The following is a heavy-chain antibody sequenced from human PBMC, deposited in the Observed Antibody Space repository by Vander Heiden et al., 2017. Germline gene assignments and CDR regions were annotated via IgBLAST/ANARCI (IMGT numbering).Heavy chain of an antibody. Sequence: QVQLVQSGAEVKKPGSSVKVSCKASGGTFSSYAISWVRQAPGQGLEWMGGIIPIFGTANYAQKFQGRVTITADESTSTAYMELSSLRSEDTAVYYCARDVKAAGYCTNGVGYTNWFDPWGQGTLVTVSS. J-gene: IGHJ5*02. CDR1: GGTFSSYA. D-gene: IGHD2-8*01. V-gene: IGHV1-69*01. CDR3: ARDVKAAGYCTNGVGYTNWFDP. CDR2: IIPIFGTA.